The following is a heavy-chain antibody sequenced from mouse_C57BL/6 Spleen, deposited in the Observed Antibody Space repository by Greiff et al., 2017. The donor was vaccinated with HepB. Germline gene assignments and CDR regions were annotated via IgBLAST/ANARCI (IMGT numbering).Heavy chain of an antibody. CDR2: IFPGSGST. CDR3: ARSRVSRITTVVDAMDY. V-gene: IGHV1-75*01. D-gene: IGHD1-1*01. CDR1: GYTFTDYY. J-gene: IGHJ4*01. Sequence: QVQLQQPGPELVKPGASVKISCKASGYTFTDYYINWVKQRPGQGLEWIGWIFPGSGSTYYNEKFKGKATLTVDKSSSTAYMLLSSLTSEDSAVYFCARSRVSRITTVVDAMDYWGQGTSVTVSS.